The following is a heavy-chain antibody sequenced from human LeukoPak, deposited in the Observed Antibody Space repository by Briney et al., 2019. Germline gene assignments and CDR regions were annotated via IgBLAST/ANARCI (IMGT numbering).Heavy chain of an antibody. J-gene: IGHJ4*02. V-gene: IGHV3-30*02. CDR1: GFIFSSYG. D-gene: IGHD6-6*01. Sequence: SGGSLRLSCAASGFIFSSYGMHWVRQAPGKGLEWVAFLRYDGSNKYYADSVKGRFTISRDNSNNTLYLQMNSLRAEDTAAYYCAKDQGRSGSSLVDYWGQGSLVTVSS. CDR3: AKDQGRSGSSLVDY. CDR2: LRYDGSNK.